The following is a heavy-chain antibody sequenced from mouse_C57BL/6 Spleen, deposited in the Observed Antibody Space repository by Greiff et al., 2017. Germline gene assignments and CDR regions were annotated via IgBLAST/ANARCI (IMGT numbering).Heavy chain of an antibody. V-gene: IGHV1-18*01. J-gene: IGHJ4*01. Sequence: VQLQQSGPELVKPGASVKIPCKASGYTFPDYYMDWVKQSHGKSLEWIGDINPNNGGTIYNQKFKGKATLAVDKSASTAYMELSSLTSEDTAVYYGARRRLWAFRHYAMDYWGQGTSVTVSS. CDR2: INPNNGGT. CDR1: GYTFPDYY. CDR3: ARRRLWAFRHYAMDY.